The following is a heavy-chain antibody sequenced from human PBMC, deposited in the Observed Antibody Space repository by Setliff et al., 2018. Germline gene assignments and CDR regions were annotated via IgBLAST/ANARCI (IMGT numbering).Heavy chain of an antibody. J-gene: IGHJ4*02. CDR2: ISSYNMNT. CDR3: ARINFYVSSGYYYAPEL. V-gene: IGHV1-18*01. D-gene: IGHD3-22*01. CDR1: GYILNSYG. Sequence: ASVKVSCKASGYILNSYGISWVRQAPGQGLEWMGWISSYNMNTNYPQKFLGRVTMTTDTSTSTAYMELRSLRPDDTAVYYCARINFYVSSGYYYAPELWGQGTTVTVSS.